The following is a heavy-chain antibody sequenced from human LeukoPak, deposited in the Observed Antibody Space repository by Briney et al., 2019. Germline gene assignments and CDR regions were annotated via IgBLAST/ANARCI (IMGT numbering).Heavy chain of an antibody. V-gene: IGHV4-30-2*01. Sequence: SQTLSFTCAVSGGSISSGGYSWSWIRQPPGRGLEWIGYIYHSGSTYYNPSLKSRVTISVDRSKNQFSLKLSSVTAADTAVYYCARGSEGDYFDYWGQGTLVTVSS. CDR2: IYHSGST. CDR1: GGSISSGGYS. J-gene: IGHJ4*02. D-gene: IGHD3-10*01. CDR3: ARGSEGDYFDY.